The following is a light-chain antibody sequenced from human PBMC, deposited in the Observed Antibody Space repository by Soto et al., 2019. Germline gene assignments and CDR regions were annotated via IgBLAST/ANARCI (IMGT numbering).Light chain of an antibody. CDR3: QSYDSSNLV. J-gene: IGLJ3*02. CDR2: EDN. Sequence: NFMLTQPHSVSESPGKTVTISCTRSSGSIASNYVQWYQQRPGSSPTPVIYEDNQRPSGVPDRFSGSIDSSSNSDSLPISGLKTEDEADYYCQSYDSSNLVFGGGTKLTVL. V-gene: IGLV6-57*01. CDR1: SGSIASNY.